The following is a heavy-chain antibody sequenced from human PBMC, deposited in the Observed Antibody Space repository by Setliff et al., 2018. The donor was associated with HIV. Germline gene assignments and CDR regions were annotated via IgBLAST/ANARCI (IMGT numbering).Heavy chain of an antibody. D-gene: IGHD2-2*01. CDR2: IYTSGP. V-gene: IGHV4-61*02. J-gene: IGHJ3*01. CDR1: GGSISSRSYY. CDR3: ARDDSIVLVPAIMRGDGFDF. Sequence: SETLSLTCTVSGGSISSRSYYWSWIRQPAGKGLEWIGRIYTSGPRYNPSLENRVTISVDTSKSQFFLMLSSVTAADTAIYYCARDDSIVLVPAIMRGDGFDFWGQGRMVTVSS.